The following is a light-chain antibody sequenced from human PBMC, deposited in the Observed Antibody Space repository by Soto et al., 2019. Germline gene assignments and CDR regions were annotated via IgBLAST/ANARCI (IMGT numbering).Light chain of an antibody. CDR1: SSDVGSYNL. CDR3: CSWAGSNTFYF. V-gene: IGLV2-23*02. Sequence: QSALTQPASVSGSPGQSITISCTGTSSDVGSYNLVSWYQQLPGKAPKLIIYEVSRRPSGVSNRFSGSKSGNTASLTISGLQAEDEADYYCCSWAGSNTFYFFGTGNKVNVL. J-gene: IGLJ1*01. CDR2: EVS.